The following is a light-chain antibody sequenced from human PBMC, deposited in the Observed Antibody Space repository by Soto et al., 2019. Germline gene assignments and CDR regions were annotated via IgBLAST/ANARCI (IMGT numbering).Light chain of an antibody. CDR1: QSVSSDY. V-gene: IGKV3-20*01. Sequence: EIVLTQSPGTLSLSPGEGATLSCRASQSVSSDYLAWYQQKPGQAPRLLIYGASSRATGIPDRFSGSGSGTDFTLTISRLEPEDFAVYYCQQYGGSPRYTFGQGTKLEIK. CDR3: QQYGGSPRYT. J-gene: IGKJ2*01. CDR2: GAS.